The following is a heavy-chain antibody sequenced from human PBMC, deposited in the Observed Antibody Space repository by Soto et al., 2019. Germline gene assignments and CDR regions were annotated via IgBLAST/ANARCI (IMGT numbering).Heavy chain of an antibody. CDR1: GGTFSSYA. J-gene: IGHJ2*01. Sequence: SVKVSCKASGGTFSSYAISWVRQAPGQGLEWMGGIIPIFGTANYAQKFQGRVTITADESTSTAYMELSSLRSEDTAVYYSARAVQYSGSYSPLWYFDLWGRGTLVTVSS. D-gene: IGHD1-26*01. CDR2: IIPIFGTA. V-gene: IGHV1-69*13. CDR3: ARAVQYSGSYSPLWYFDL.